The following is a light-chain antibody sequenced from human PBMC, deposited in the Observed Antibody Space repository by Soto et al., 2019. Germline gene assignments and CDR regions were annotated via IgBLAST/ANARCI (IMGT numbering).Light chain of an antibody. V-gene: IGKV1-39*01. J-gene: IGKJ2*01. CDR1: QSIGSY. Sequence: DIQMTQSPSSLSASVGDGVTITCRASQSIGSYLNWYQQKPGRAPHLLIFATSTLQSGVPSRFSVSGSGTDFTLTISSLQPEDFATYFCQQSSIASPYTFGQGTKLEMK. CDR2: ATS. CDR3: QQSSIASPYT.